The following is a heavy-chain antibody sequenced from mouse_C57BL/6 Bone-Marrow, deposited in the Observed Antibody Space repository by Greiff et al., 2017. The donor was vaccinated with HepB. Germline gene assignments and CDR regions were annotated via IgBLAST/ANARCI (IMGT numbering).Heavy chain of an antibody. CDR2: IDPSDSYT. CDR3: ASVGTYGSGYDWYFDD. J-gene: IGHJ1*03. D-gene: IGHD1-1*01. CDR1: GYTFTSYC. Sequence: QVQLQQPGAELVKPGASVKLSCKASGYTFTSYCMQWVKQRPGQGLEWIGEIDPSDSYTNYNQKFKGKATLTVDTSSSTAYMQLSSLTSEDSAVYYCASVGTYGSGYDWYFDDWGTGTTVTVSS. V-gene: IGHV1-50*01.